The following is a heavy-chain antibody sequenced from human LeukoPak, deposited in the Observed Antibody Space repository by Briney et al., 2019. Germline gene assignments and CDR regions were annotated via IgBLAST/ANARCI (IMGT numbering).Heavy chain of an antibody. J-gene: IGHJ4*02. Sequence: GGSLRRSCAASGFTFSSYAMSWVRQAPGKGLEWVSGISGSGGSTYYADSVKGRFTISRDNSKNTLYLQMNSLRAEDTAVYYCAKDPISSTAARRFDYWGQGTLVTVSS. V-gene: IGHV3-23*01. CDR3: AKDPISSTAARRFDY. CDR1: GFTFSSYA. D-gene: IGHD6-6*01. CDR2: ISGSGGST.